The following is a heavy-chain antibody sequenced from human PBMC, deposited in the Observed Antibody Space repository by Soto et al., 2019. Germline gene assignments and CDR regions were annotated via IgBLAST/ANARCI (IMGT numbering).Heavy chain of an antibody. D-gene: IGHD6-19*01. CDR2: IYTSGST. V-gene: IGHV4-4*07. Sequence: PAETLGLTCTVSVGSINSYYWNWLRQPAGKGLELIGLIYTSGSTNHNPSLKRRVTMSLDTSKNQFSLKLSSVTAADTAVYHCARESREVAGRFDYWGQGTLFTVA. CDR3: ARESREVAGRFDY. J-gene: IGHJ4*02. CDR1: VGSINSYY.